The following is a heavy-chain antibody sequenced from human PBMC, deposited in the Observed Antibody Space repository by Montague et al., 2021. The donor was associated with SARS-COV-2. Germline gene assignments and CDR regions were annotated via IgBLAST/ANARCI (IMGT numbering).Heavy chain of an antibody. CDR3: ARPSRDSGAWHGMDV. V-gene: IGHV3-23*01. D-gene: IGHD3-10*01. CDR1: GFTFHTYT. CDR2: ISGTGDRT. J-gene: IGHJ6*02. Sequence: SLRLSCAASGFTFHTYTMNWVRQALGKGLEWVSGISGTGDRTSYADSVKGRLTISRDNSKNTLYLQMNSLRAEDTAVYYCARPSRDSGAWHGMDVWGQGTTVTVSS.